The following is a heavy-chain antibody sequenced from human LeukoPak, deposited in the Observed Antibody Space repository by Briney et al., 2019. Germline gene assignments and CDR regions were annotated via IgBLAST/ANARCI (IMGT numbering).Heavy chain of an antibody. CDR2: MNPNSGNT. J-gene: IGHJ5*02. CDR1: GYTFTSYD. D-gene: IGHD4-17*01. CDR3: ARATTVNWGFDP. V-gene: IGHV1-8*01. Sequence: ASVKVSCKASGYTFTSYDINWVRQATGQGLEWMGWMNPNSGNTGYAQKLQGRVTMTRNTSISTAYMELSSLRSEDTAVYYCARATTVNWGFDPWGQGTLVTVSS.